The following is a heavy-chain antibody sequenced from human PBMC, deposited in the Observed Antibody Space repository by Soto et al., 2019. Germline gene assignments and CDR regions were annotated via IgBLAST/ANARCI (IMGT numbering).Heavy chain of an antibody. D-gene: IGHD4-17*01. Sequence: SETLSLTCTVSGGSISSYYWSWIRQPPGKGLEWIGYIYYSGSTNYNPSLKSRVTISVDTSKNQFSLKLSSVTAADTAVYYCARERYGDIFVYCGPGTLVTVSS. CDR2: IYYSGST. CDR3: ARERYGDIFVY. J-gene: IGHJ4*02. CDR1: GGSISSYY. V-gene: IGHV4-59*01.